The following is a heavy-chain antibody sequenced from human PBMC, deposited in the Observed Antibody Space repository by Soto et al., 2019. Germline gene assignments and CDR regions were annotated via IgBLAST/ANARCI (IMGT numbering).Heavy chain of an antibody. J-gene: IGHJ5*02. CDR2: ISGSGFKK. D-gene: IGHD1-26*01. V-gene: IGHV3-23*01. CDR1: GFIFENFG. Sequence: GSLRLSCAAAGFIFENFGMSWVRQAPGKGLEWISSISGSGFKKYYADSVKGRFTISRDNSKSTVYLELNNLSAEDTAVYHCAKNQGVELVPLATVDWFDPWGQGSVVTVSS. CDR3: AKNQGVELVPLATVDWFDP.